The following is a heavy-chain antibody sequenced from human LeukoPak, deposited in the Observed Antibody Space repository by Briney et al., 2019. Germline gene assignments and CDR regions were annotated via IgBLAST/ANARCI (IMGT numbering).Heavy chain of an antibody. J-gene: IGHJ4*02. CDR1: GRSISSYY. Sequence: PSETLSLTCTVSGRSISSYYWSWIRQPPGKVLEWIGYIYYIGSPNSHPSLKSRVTISVDTYKNQFSLKLSSVTAADTAVYYCASVRMYSSSWYPRYWGQGTMVTVSS. V-gene: IGHV4-59*01. CDR2: IYYIGSP. CDR3: ASVRMYSSSWYPRY. D-gene: IGHD6-13*01.